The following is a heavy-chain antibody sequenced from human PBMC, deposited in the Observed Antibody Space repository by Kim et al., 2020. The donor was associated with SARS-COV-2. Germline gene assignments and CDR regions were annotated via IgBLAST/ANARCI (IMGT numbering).Heavy chain of an antibody. D-gene: IGHD3-10*01. CDR3: AREKVEGVRGVIALDY. V-gene: IGHV3-53*01. J-gene: IGHJ4*02. CDR2: IYSGGST. CDR1: GFTVSSNY. Sequence: GGSLRLSCAASGFTVSSNYMSWVRQAPGKGLEWVSVIYSGGSTYYADSVKGRFTISRDNSKNTLYLQMNSLRAEDTAVYYCAREKVEGVRGVIALDYWGQGTLVTVSS.